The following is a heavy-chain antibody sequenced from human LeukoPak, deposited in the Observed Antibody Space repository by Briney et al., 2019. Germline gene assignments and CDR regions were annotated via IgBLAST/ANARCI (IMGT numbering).Heavy chain of an antibody. CDR1: GFTFSSYW. CDR2: TNEDGSTT. V-gene: IGHV3-74*01. J-gene: IGHJ4*02. Sequence: QPGGSLRLSCAASGFTFSSYWMYWVRQAPGKGLVWVSRTNEDGSTTSYADSVKGRFTISRDNTKNTVYLQMNSLRGEDTALYYCARGLGSSSAGTTYWGQGTVVTVSS. D-gene: IGHD6-6*01. CDR3: ARGLGSSSAGTTY.